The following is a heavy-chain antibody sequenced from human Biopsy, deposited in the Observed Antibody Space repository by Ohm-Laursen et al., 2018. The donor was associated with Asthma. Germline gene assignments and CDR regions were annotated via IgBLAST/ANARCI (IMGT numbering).Heavy chain of an antibody. J-gene: IGHJ4*02. Sequence: SLRLSCSAPGFSFSNFAIHWVRQAPGKGPEWVAYISSRGSNIFYADSVKGRFTISRDNAKKSLFLEMNSLTVEDTAVYFCARGYSTSWYFGYWGQGTLVTVSS. CDR3: ARGYSTSWYFGY. CDR1: GFSFSNFA. CDR2: ISSRGSNI. V-gene: IGHV3-11*01. D-gene: IGHD6-13*01.